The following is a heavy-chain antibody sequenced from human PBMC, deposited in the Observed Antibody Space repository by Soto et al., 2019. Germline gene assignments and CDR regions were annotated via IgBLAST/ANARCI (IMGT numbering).Heavy chain of an antibody. Sequence: EVQLVESGGGLVKPGGSLRLSCAASGFTFNNAWMSWVRQAPGKGLEWVGRIKSKTDGGATDYTAPVEGRFTISRDDSQNTLFLQMNSLKTEDTAVYYCTAGSPFNYWGQGNLVTVSS. CDR3: TAGSPFNY. CDR2: IKSKTDGGAT. J-gene: IGHJ4*02. CDR1: GFTFNNAW. V-gene: IGHV3-15*01.